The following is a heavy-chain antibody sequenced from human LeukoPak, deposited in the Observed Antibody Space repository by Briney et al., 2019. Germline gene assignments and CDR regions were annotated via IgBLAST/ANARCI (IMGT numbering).Heavy chain of an antibody. CDR3: TTEWAAGIYYFDY. D-gene: IGHD6-13*01. CDR2: IKSKTHGGTA. V-gene: IGHV3-15*01. Sequence: GGSLRLSCAASGFTFGNVYMSWVRQAPGKGLEWVGHIKSKTHGGTADYAAPVEGRFTISGDDSKNTLYLQMDSLQTEDTAVYYCTTEWAAGIYYFDYWGQGTLVTVSS. CDR1: GFTFGNVY. J-gene: IGHJ4*02.